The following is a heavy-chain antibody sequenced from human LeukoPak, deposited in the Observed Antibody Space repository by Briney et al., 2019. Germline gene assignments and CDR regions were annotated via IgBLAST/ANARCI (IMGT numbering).Heavy chain of an antibody. D-gene: IGHD1-1*01. J-gene: IGHJ4*02. CDR2: ISPSGGST. V-gene: IGHV3-23*01. Sequence: GGSLRLSCAASGFTFSNYAMSWVRQAPGKGLEWVSSISPSGGSTYYTDSVKGRFTISRDNSKNTLYLQMNSLRAEDTAVYYCAKVYVWNEYYFDYWGQGTLVTVSS. CDR3: AKVYVWNEYYFDY. CDR1: GFTFSNYA.